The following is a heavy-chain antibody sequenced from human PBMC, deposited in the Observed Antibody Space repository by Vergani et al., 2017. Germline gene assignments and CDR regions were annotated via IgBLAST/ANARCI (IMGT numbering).Heavy chain of an antibody. J-gene: IGHJ6*02. CDR3: AREASSGYYSYYYYYYGMDV. CDR1: GFTFSSYA. V-gene: IGHV3-30*04. Sequence: QVQLVESGGGVVQPGRSLRLSCAASGFTFSSYAMHWVRQAPGKGLEWVAVISYDGSNKYYADSVKGRFTISRDNAKNSLYLQMNSLRAEDTAVYYCAREASSGYYSYYYYYYGMDVWGQGTTVTVSS. CDR2: ISYDGSNK. D-gene: IGHD3-22*01.